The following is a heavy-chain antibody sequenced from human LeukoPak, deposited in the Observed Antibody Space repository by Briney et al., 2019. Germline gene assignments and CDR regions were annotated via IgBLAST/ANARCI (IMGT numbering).Heavy chain of an antibody. CDR3: AKDLSSSWYYFDY. CDR2: IRYDGSNK. J-gene: IGHJ4*02. Sequence: PGGSLRLXCAASGFTFSSYGMHWVRRAPGKGLEWVAFIRYDGSNKYYADSVKGRFTISRDNSKNTLYLQMNSLRAEDTAVYYCAKDLSSSWYYFDYWGQGTLVTVSS. D-gene: IGHD6-13*01. CDR1: GFTFSSYG. V-gene: IGHV3-30*02.